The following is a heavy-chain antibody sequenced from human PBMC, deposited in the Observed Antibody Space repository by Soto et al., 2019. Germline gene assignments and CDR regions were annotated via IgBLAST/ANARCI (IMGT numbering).Heavy chain of an antibody. V-gene: IGHV1-69*02. J-gene: IGHJ4*02. D-gene: IGHD3-10*01. CDR1: GGTFSSYT. Sequence: QVQLVQSGAEVKKPGSSVRVSCKASGGTFSSYTISWVRQAPGQGLEWMGRITPIHGLTDYAQKFQGRVTITADKSTATSYMELSSLTSEDPAVYYFARAPRGHSGGSDYWGQRTLVTVSS. CDR3: ARAPRGHSGGSDY. CDR2: ITPIHGLT.